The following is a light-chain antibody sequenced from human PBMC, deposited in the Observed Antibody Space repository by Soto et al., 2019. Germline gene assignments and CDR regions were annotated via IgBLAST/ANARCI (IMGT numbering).Light chain of an antibody. J-gene: IGKJ4*01. Sequence: IQLTQSPSSLSASVGDRVTITCRASQGISTYLAWYQQKPGKAPQLLIFAASTLQSGVPSRFSGSGSGTDFTLTISSLQTEDFATYYCQQLISYPLTFGGGTKVDI. V-gene: IGKV1-9*01. CDR1: QGISTY. CDR3: QQLISYPLT. CDR2: AAS.